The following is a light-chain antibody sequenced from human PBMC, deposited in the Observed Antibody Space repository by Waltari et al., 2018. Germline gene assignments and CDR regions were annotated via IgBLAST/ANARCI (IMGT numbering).Light chain of an antibody. CDR1: QSLRRY. J-gene: IGKJ1*01. V-gene: IGKV3-20*01. Sequence: EVVLTQSPGTLSLSPGERATLFCRASQSLRRYLVWYQQRTGKAPRLLIVGASIRAAGIPDRFSGSGSGTDFTLSISRLEPEDFAVYYCQNHERLPATFGQGTRVEIK. CDR3: QNHERLPAT. CDR2: GAS.